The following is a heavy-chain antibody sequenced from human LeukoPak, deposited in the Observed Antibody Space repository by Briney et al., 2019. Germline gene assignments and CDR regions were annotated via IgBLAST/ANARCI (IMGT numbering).Heavy chain of an antibody. Sequence: GGSLRLSCAASGFTFSSYAMSWVRQAPGKGLEWVSAISGSGGSTYYADSVKGRFTISRDNSKNTLYLQMNSLRAEDTAVYYCARDPSGSGSYSSMDVWGQGTTVTVSS. V-gene: IGHV3-23*01. D-gene: IGHD3-10*01. J-gene: IGHJ6*02. CDR1: GFTFSSYA. CDR3: ARDPSGSGSYSSMDV. CDR2: ISGSGGST.